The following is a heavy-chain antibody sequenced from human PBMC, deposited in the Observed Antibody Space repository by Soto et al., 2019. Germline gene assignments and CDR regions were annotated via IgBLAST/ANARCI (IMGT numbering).Heavy chain of an antibody. J-gene: IGHJ4*02. CDR3: ARDRVAVASYYFDY. Sequence: RASVKVSCKASGGTFSSYAISWVRQAPGQGLEWMGGIIPIFGTANYAQKFQGRVTITADKSTSTAYMELSSLRSEDTAVYYCARDRVAVASYYFDYWGQGTLVTVSS. CDR2: IIPIFGTA. CDR1: GGTFSSYA. V-gene: IGHV1-69*06. D-gene: IGHD6-19*01.